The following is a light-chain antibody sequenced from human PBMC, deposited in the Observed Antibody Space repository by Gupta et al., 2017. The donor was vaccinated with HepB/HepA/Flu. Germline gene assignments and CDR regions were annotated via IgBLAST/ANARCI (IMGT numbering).Light chain of an antibody. CDR1: SSDVGGYNS. J-gene: IGLJ3*02. CDR3: SSDTSSSTWV. V-gene: IGLV2-14*01. Sequence: QSALTQPASVSGSPGQSITISCTGTSSDVGGYNSVSWYQQHPGKAPKLMIFDVSNRPSGVSNRFSGSKSGNTASLSISGLQAEDEADYYCSSDTSSSTWVFGGGTKLTVL. CDR2: DVS.